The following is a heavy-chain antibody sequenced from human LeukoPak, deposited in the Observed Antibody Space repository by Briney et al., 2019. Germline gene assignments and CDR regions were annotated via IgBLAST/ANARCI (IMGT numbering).Heavy chain of an antibody. V-gene: IGHV4-4*02. CDR3: ARRYSGSYRDAFDI. CDR2: IYHSGST. Sequence: SGTLSLTCAVSGGSISSSNWWSWVRQPPGKGLEWIGEIYHSGSTNYNPSLKSRVTISVDKSKNQFSLKLSSVTAADTAVYYCARRYSGSYRDAFDIWGQGTMVTVSS. J-gene: IGHJ3*02. CDR1: GGSISSSNW. D-gene: IGHD1-26*01.